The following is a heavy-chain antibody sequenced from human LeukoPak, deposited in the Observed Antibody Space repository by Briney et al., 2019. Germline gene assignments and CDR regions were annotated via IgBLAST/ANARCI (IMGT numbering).Heavy chain of an antibody. CDR1: GGSISSYY. J-gene: IGHJ4*02. Sequence: ETLSLTCTVSGGSISSYYWSWIRQPPGKGLEWVSTITGSGGSTYYADSVKGRFTISRDNSKNTLYLQMNSLRADDTAVYYCAKQLTVAATASYYWGQGTLVTVSS. CDR2: ITGSGGST. CDR3: AKQLTVAATASYY. V-gene: IGHV3-23*01. D-gene: IGHD6-19*01.